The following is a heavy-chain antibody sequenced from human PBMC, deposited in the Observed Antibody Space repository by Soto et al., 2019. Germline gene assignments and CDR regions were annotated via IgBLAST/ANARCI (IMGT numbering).Heavy chain of an antibody. J-gene: IGHJ5*02. V-gene: IGHV4-59*01. CDR3: AREWRYCSSTSCYASGGWFDP. Sequence: SETLSLTCTVSGGSISSYYWSWIRQPPGKGLEWIGYIYYSGSTNYNPSLKSRVTISVDTSKNQFSLKLSSVTAADTAVYYCAREWRYCSSTSCYASGGWFDPWGQGTLVTVSS. CDR2: IYYSGST. D-gene: IGHD2-2*01. CDR1: GGSISSYY.